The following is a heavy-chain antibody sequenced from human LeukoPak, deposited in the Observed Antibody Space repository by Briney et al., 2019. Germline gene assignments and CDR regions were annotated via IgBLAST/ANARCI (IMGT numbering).Heavy chain of an antibody. CDR2: IIPIFGTA. Sequence: ASVKVSCKASGGTFSSYAISWVRQAPGQGREWMGGIIPIFGTANYAQKLQGRVTITADKSTSTASMELSSLRSEDTAVYYCARQTMVREVTDAFDNWGQGTMVTVSS. D-gene: IGHD3-10*01. J-gene: IGHJ3*02. CDR1: GGTFSSYA. V-gene: IGHV1-69*06. CDR3: ARQTMVREVTDAFDN.